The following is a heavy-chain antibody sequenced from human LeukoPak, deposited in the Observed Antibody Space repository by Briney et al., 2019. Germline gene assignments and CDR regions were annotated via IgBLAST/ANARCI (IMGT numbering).Heavy chain of an antibody. V-gene: IGHV3-30*18. J-gene: IGHJ4*02. CDR3: AKVLRYFDWFDHGALDY. CDR2: ISYDGSNK. CDR1: GFTFSSYG. D-gene: IGHD3-9*01. Sequence: QPGRSLRLSCAASGFTFSSYGMHWVRQAPGKGLEWVAVISYDGSNKYYADSVKGRFTISRDNSKNTLYLQMNSLRAEDTAVYYCAKVLRYFDWFDHGALDYWGQGTLVTVSS.